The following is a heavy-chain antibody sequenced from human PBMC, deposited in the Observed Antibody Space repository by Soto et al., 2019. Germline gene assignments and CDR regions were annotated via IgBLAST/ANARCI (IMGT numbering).Heavy chain of an antibody. D-gene: IGHD3-10*01. CDR3: AKHDLGSDACDY. J-gene: IGHJ4*02. CDR2: ISGSGGST. CDR1: GFTFSSYA. V-gene: IGHV3-23*01. Sequence: VQLLESGGGLVQPGGSLRLSCAASGFTFSSYAMSWVRQAPGKGLEWVSAISGSGGSTYYADSVKGRFTISRDNSKTTLYLQMNSLRAEDTAVYYCAKHDLGSDACDYWGQGTLVTVSS.